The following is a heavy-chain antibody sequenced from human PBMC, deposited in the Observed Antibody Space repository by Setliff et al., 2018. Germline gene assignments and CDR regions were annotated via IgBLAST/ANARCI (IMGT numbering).Heavy chain of an antibody. D-gene: IGHD2-2*01. J-gene: IGHJ4*02. CDR2: ISPYSGNT. CDR3: SRLVRYCTRTSCQRLSGDDY. CDR1: GYTFNTYG. Sequence: ASVKVSCKSYGYTFNTYGISWVRQAPGQGPEWVGWISPYSGNTYYAPKFQGRITMTTDTSTTTAYMELKSLRSDDTAIYYCSRLVRYCTRTSCQRLSGDDYWGQGALVTVSS. V-gene: IGHV1-18*01.